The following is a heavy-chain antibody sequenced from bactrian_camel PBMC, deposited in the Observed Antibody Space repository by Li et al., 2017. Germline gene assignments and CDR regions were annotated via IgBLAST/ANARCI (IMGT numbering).Heavy chain of an antibody. D-gene: IGHD6*01. J-gene: IGHJ4*01. CDR2: MSSGGGST. CDR3: AADGSSWYHYYR. V-gene: IGHV3S31*01. CDR1: GFTFSSYA. Sequence: VQLVESGGGLVQPGGSLRLSCAASGFTFSSYAMSWVRQAPGKGLEWVSAMSSGGGSTYYADSVRGRFTISKDVAKNTLYLQMNSLKSDDTAMYFCAADGSSWYHYYRWGRGTQVTVS.